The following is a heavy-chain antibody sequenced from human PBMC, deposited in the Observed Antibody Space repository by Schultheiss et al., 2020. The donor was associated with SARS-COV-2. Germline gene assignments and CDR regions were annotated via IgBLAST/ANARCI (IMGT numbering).Heavy chain of an antibody. D-gene: IGHD2-15*01. V-gene: IGHV4-38-2*02. CDR2: IYQSGST. CDR3: ASTSDIVVAVAST. J-gene: IGHJ1*01. CDR1: GFSISIGYY. Sequence: SETLSLTCTVSGFSISIGYYWDWIRQPPGKGLEWIGSIYQSGSTFYNSSLKSRVIISADTSKNQFSLNLRSVTATDTAIYYCASTSDIVVAVASTWGLGTLVTVSS.